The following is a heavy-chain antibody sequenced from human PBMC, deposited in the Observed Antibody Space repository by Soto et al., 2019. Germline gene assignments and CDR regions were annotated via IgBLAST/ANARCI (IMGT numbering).Heavy chain of an antibody. J-gene: IGHJ3*02. V-gene: IGHV3-30-3*01. Sequence: QVQLVESGGGVVQPGRSLRLSCAASGFTFSSYAMHWVRQAPGKGLEWVAVISYDGSNKYYADSVKGRFTISRDNSKNTLYLQMNSLRAEDTAVYYCARDGSSSWYFDAFDIWAQGTMVTVSS. D-gene: IGHD6-13*01. CDR3: ARDGSSSWYFDAFDI. CDR2: ISYDGSNK. CDR1: GFTFSSYA.